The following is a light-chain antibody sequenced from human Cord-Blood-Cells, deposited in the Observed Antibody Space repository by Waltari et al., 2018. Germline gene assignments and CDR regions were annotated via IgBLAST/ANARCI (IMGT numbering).Light chain of an antibody. CDR2: EVS. Sequence: QPALTQRASVSGFPRLSFTLDCTRTSRDVGSYNYVSWYQQHTGKGPELMICEVSNRPSGVSNRFSGSESGHTAALTSSGLQAEDEADYYCSSYTSSSTLYVVGTGTKVTVI. V-gene: IGLV2-14*01. CDR3: SSYTSSSTLYV. J-gene: IGLJ1*01. CDR1: SRDVGSYNY.